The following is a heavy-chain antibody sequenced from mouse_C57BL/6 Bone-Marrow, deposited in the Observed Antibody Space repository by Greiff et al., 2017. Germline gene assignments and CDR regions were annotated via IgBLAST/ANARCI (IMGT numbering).Heavy chain of an antibody. D-gene: IGHD4-1*01. CDR1: GFTFSSYG. J-gene: IGHJ2*01. CDR3: ARHGTGTNFDY. V-gene: IGHV5-6*01. Sequence: VQLQQSGGDLVKPGGSLKLSCAASGFTFSSYGMSWVRQTPDKRLEWVATISSGGSYTYYPDSVKGRFTISRDNAKNTLYLQMSSLKSEDTAMYYCARHGTGTNFDYWGQGTTLTVSS. CDR2: ISSGGSYT.